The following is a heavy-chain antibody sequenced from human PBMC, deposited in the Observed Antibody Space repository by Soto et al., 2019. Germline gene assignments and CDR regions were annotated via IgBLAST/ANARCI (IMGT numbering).Heavy chain of an antibody. CDR3: AKGRGLILRYSSGWYYFDY. CDR2: ISGSGGST. D-gene: IGHD6-19*01. V-gene: IGHV3-23*01. Sequence: GGSLRLSCAASGFTFSSYAMSWVRQAPGKGLEWVSAISGSGGSTYYADSVKGRFTISRDNSKNTLYLQMNSLRAEDTAVYYCAKGRGLILRYSSGWYYFDYWGQGTLVTVSS. CDR1: GFTFSSYA. J-gene: IGHJ4*02.